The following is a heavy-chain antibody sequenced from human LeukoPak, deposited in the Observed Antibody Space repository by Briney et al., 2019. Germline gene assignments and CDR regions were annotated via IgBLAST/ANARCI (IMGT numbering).Heavy chain of an antibody. CDR2: IIPIFGTA. CDR3: ARDRVEIAAAGTGPGFDP. D-gene: IGHD6-13*01. Sequence: ASVKVSCKASGGTFSSYAISWVRQAPGQGLEWMGGIIPIFGTANCAQKFQGRVTITADESTSTAYMELSSLRSEDTAVYYCARDRVEIAAAGTGPGFDPWGQGTLVTVSS. V-gene: IGHV1-69*13. CDR1: GGTFSSYA. J-gene: IGHJ5*02.